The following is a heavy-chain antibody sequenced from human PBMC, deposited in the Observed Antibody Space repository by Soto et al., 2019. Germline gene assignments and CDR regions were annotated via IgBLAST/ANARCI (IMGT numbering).Heavy chain of an antibody. Sequence: QVQLQQWGAGLLKPSETLSLTCAVYGGSFSGYYLSWIRQPPGKGLEWIGEINHSGSTNYNPSLKSRVTISVDTSKNQFSLKLSSVTAADTAVYYCARVPYCGGGSCYEATLDYWGQGTLVTVSS. J-gene: IGHJ4*02. V-gene: IGHV4-34*01. CDR2: INHSGST. D-gene: IGHD2-15*01. CDR1: GGSFSGYY. CDR3: ARVPYCGGGSCYEATLDY.